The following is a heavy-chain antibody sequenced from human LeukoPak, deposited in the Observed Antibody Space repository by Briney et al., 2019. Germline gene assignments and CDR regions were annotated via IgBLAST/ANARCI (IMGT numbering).Heavy chain of an antibody. CDR2: ISYDGSNK. V-gene: IGHV3-30-3*01. CDR3: VGYCTSTSCDAGY. D-gene: IGHD2-2*01. CDR1: GFTFSSYA. J-gene: IGHJ4*02. Sequence: GGSLTLSCAASGFTFSSYAMHWVRQAPGKGLEWVAVISYDGSNKYYADSVKGRFTISRDNSKNTLYLQMNSLRAEDTAVYYCVGYCTSTSCDAGYWGQGTLVTVSS.